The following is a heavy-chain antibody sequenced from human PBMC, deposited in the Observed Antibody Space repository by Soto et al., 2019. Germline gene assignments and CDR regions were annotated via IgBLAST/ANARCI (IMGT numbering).Heavy chain of an antibody. D-gene: IGHD2-15*01. CDR1: GFTFDSYA. CDR2: ISAGGGST. J-gene: IGHJ4*02. V-gene: IGHV3-23*01. CDR3: AATLQPGYGSPPYDLNS. Sequence: DVQLLESGGGLVQPGGSLRLSCAAAGFTFDSYAMTWVRQAPGKGLEWVSTISAGGGSTYSADSVKGRLTISRDNSKTMVYLHLSSLRAEYTAVNCCAATLQPGYGSPPYDLNSWGLGTLVTVSS.